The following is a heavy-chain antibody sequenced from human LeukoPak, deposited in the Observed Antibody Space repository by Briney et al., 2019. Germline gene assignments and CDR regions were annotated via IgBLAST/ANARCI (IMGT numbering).Heavy chain of an antibody. D-gene: IGHD2-15*01. CDR3: ARVAVVSANWFDP. Sequence: ASVKVSCKASGYSFSVYSMHWLRQAPGQGREWMGWIKPNSGGTNYAQKFQGRVTMTRDTSISTAYMELSSLRSDDTAVYYCARVAVVSANWFDPWGQGTLVTVSS. CDR2: IKPNSGGT. J-gene: IGHJ5*02. V-gene: IGHV1-2*02. CDR1: GYSFSVYS.